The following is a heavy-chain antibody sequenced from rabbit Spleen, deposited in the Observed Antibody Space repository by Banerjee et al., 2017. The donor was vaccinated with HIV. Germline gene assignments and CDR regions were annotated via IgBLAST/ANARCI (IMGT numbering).Heavy chain of an antibody. V-gene: IGHV1S47*01. Sequence: QEQLMESGGGLVQPGGSLKLSCKASGFDFSSYGLSWVRQAPGKGLEWIGYIEPIFGNTYYANWVNGRFTISSHNAQNTLYLQLSSLTAADTATYFCARDDTVASGRDFNLWGPGTLVTVS. J-gene: IGHJ4*01. CDR1: GFDFSSYG. CDR3: ARDDTVASGRDFNL. D-gene: IGHD1-1*01. CDR2: IEPIFGNT.